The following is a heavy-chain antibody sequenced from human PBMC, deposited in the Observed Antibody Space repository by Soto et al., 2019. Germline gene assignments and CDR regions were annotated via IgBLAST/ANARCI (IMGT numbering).Heavy chain of an antibody. Sequence: SETLSLTCTVSGGSISSRGYYWGWIRQPPGKGLEWIGTIYYSGSTYYNTSLKSRVNISVDTSKKQISLKLSSMTAADTAVYYCATSNWFDPWGQGTLVTVS. CDR3: ATSNWFDP. J-gene: IGHJ5*02. CDR1: GGSISSRGYY. V-gene: IGHV4-39*01. CDR2: IYYSGST.